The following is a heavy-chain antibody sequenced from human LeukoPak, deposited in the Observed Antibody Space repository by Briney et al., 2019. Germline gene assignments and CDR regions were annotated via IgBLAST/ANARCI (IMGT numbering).Heavy chain of an antibody. CDR2: IYYSGST. CDR3: ARSPGYSSSWFLDSLNFDY. CDR1: GGSISSYY. D-gene: IGHD6-13*01. Sequence: SETLSLTCTVSGGSISSYYWSWIRHPPGKGLEGIGYIYYSGSTNYNPSLKSRVTIPVDTSKHQFALKLSSVTAADTAVYYCARSPGYSSSWFLDSLNFDYWGQGTLVTVSS. J-gene: IGHJ4*02. V-gene: IGHV4-59*01.